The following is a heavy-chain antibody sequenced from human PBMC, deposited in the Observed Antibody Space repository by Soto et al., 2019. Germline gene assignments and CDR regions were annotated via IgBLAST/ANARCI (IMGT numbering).Heavy chain of an antibody. J-gene: IGHJ6*02. Sequence: GASVKVSCKASGGTFSSYAISWVRQAPGQGLEWMGGIIPIFGTANYAQKFQGRVTITADESTSTAYMELSSLRSEDTAVYYCASHALKSSGYYGRYYYYGMDVWGQGTSVTVSS. CDR2: IIPIFGTA. CDR3: ASHALKSSGYYGRYYYYGMDV. CDR1: GGTFSSYA. V-gene: IGHV1-69*13. D-gene: IGHD3-22*01.